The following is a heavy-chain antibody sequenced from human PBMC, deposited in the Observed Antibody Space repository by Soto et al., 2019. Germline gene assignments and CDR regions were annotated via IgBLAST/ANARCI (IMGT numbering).Heavy chain of an antibody. V-gene: IGHV1-2*04. Sequence: QVQLVQSWAEVIQPGASVKVSCKASGYTFTGHYIHWVRQAPGQGLGWLGRVNPKSGGTKNAQKLQAWVTMTRDTSITTAYRELSRLKSDDAAVYYCAIGGPKWDLQMDYYYGMDVWGQGTTVTVYS. J-gene: IGHJ6*02. CDR1: GYTFTGHY. D-gene: IGHD1-26*01. CDR3: AIGGPKWDLQMDYYYGMDV. CDR2: VNPKSGGT.